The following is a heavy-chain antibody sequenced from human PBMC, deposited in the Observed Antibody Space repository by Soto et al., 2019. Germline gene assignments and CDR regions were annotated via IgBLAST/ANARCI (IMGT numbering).Heavy chain of an antibody. D-gene: IGHD2-15*01. J-gene: IGHJ6*03. CDR1: GYTFTSYD. CDR3: AGGPGRWYYYYMDV. Sequence: QVQLVQSGAEVKKPGASVKVSCKASGYTFTSYDINWVRQATGQGLEWMGWMNPNSVNTGYAQKFQGRVTMTRNTSMSTAYMELSSLRAEDTAVYYCAGGPGRWYYYYMDVWGKGTTVTVSS. V-gene: IGHV1-8*01. CDR2: MNPNSVNT.